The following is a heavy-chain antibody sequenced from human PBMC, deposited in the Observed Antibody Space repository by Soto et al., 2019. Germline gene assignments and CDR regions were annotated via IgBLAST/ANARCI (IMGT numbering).Heavy chain of an antibody. CDR3: ARLGALYDILTGSIHYGMDV. D-gene: IGHD3-9*01. CDR1: GYSFTSYW. CDR2: IYPGDSDT. V-gene: IGHV5-51*01. J-gene: IGHJ6*02. Sequence: PGESLKISCKGSGYSFTSYWIGWVRQMPGKGLEWMGIIYPGDSDTRYSPSFQGQVTISADKSISTAYLQWSSLKASDTAMYYCARLGALYDILTGSIHYGMDVWGQGTTVTVSS.